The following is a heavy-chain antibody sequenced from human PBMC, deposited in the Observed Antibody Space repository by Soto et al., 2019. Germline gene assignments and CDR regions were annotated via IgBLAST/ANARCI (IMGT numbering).Heavy chain of an antibody. Sequence: QVQLQESGPGLMKPSQTLSLTCTVSGGSISSGGYYWSWIRQHPGKGLEWIGYIYYSGSTYYNPSLKSRVTISVDTSKNQFSLKLSSVTAADTAVYYCARLRGYSGYGLLFDYWGQGTLVTVSS. J-gene: IGHJ4*02. V-gene: IGHV4-31*03. CDR1: GGSISSGGYY. CDR3: ARLRGYSGYGLLFDY. CDR2: IYYSGST. D-gene: IGHD5-12*01.